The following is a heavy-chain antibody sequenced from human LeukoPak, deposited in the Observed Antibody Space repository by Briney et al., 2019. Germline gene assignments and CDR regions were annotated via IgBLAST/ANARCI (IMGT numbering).Heavy chain of an antibody. V-gene: IGHV3-43*02. CDR2: ISGDGGST. CDR3: AKDLSSDDKNYFDY. CDR1: GFTFSSYA. Sequence: PGGSLRLSCAASGFTFSSYAMSWVRQAPGKGLEWVSAISGDGGSTYYADSVKGRFTISRDNSKNSLYLQMNSLRTEDTALYYCAKDLSSDDKNYFDYWGQGTLVTVSS. J-gene: IGHJ4*02. D-gene: IGHD3-9*01.